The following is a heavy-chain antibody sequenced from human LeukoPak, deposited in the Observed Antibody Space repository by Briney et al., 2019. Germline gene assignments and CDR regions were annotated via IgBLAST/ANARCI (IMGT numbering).Heavy chain of an antibody. D-gene: IGHD4-23*01. V-gene: IGHV3-48*04. CDR3: ARDLGLYDYGGNIDY. Sequence: GGSLRLSCAASGFTFNTYSTNWVRQAPGKGLEWVSYISGSSRTMYYADSVKGRFTISRDNAKNSLYLQMNSLRAEDTAMYYCARDLGLYDYGGNIDYWGQGTLVTVSS. CDR1: GFTFNTYS. CDR2: ISGSSRTM. J-gene: IGHJ4*02.